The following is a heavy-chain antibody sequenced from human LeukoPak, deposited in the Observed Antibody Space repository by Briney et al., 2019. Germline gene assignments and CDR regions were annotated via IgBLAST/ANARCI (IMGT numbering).Heavy chain of an antibody. CDR1: GYSFTRNA. CDR2: IDSDKGNT. CDR3: ARGYSNGWYHDY. V-gene: IGHV1-3*03. J-gene: IGHJ4*02. D-gene: IGHD6-19*01. Sequence: ASVKVSCKASGYSFTRNAIHWVRQAPGQRLEWMGWIDSDKGNTKYSQEFQGRVTFTRDTPASTVYMELSSLRSEDMAIYYCARGYSNGWYHDYWGQGTPVIVSS.